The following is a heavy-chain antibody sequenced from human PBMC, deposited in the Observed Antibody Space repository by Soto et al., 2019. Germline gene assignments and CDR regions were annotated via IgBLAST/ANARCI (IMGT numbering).Heavy chain of an antibody. CDR1: GGSISSGGYY. Sequence: SETLSLSCTVSGGSISSGGYYWSWIRQHPGKGLEWIGYIYYSGSTYYNPSLRSRVTISVDTSKNQFSLKLSSVTAADTAVYYCARAVDWKYYYDSSGYLPLYYYGMDVWGQGTTVTVS. D-gene: IGHD3-22*01. V-gene: IGHV4-31*03. CDR2: IYYSGST. J-gene: IGHJ6*02. CDR3: ARAVDWKYYYDSSGYLPLYYYGMDV.